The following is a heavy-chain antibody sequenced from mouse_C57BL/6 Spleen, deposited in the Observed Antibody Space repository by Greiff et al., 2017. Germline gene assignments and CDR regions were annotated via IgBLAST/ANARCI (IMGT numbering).Heavy chain of an antibody. Sequence: QVQLQQPGAELVMPGASVKLSCKASGYTFTSYWMHWVKQRPGQGLEWIGEIDPSDSYTNYNQKFKGKSTLTVDKSSSTAYMQLSSLTSEDSAVYYCARSGRWLLSGYFDVWGTGTTVTVSS. J-gene: IGHJ1*03. D-gene: IGHD2-3*01. CDR1: GYTFTSYW. CDR2: IDPSDSYT. V-gene: IGHV1-69*01. CDR3: ARSGRWLLSGYFDV.